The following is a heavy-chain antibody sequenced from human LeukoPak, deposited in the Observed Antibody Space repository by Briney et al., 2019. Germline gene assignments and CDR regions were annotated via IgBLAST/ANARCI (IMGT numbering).Heavy chain of an antibody. CDR1: GYTFTSYD. CDR2: MNPNSGNT. V-gene: IGHV1-8*01. CDR3: ARGRGDSSGWYGIVN. D-gene: IGHD6-19*01. Sequence: AASVKVSCKASGYTFTSYDINWVRQATGHGLEWMGWMNPNSGNTGYAQKFQGRVTMTRNTSISTAYMELSSLRSEDTAVYYCARGRGDSSGWYGIVNWGQGTLVTVSS. J-gene: IGHJ4*02.